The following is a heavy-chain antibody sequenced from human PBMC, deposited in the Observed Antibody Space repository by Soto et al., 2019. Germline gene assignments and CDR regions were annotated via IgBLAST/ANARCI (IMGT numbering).Heavy chain of an antibody. Sequence: EVQLVESGGGLVKPGGSLRLSCAASGFTFSSYSMTWVRHAPGKGLEWVSSINSRSSSIYYADSVKGRFTISRDNAKNALYLQMNSLRDEDTAVYDWARNPSGDYWGQGTLVTVSS. CDR1: GFTFSSYS. V-gene: IGHV3-21*01. J-gene: IGHJ4*02. CDR2: INSRSSSI. CDR3: ARNPSGDY. D-gene: IGHD3-10*01.